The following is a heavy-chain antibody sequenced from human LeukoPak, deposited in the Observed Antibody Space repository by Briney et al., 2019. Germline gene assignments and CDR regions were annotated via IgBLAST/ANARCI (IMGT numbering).Heavy chain of an antibody. CDR1: GGTFSSYA. CDR3: ATVRYYDTPGDSDYFDY. D-gene: IGHD3-22*01. V-gene: IGHV1-69*06. Sequence: ASVNVSCRASGGTFSSYAISWVRQAPGQGLEWMGGIIPIFGTANYAQKFQGRVTMTEDTSTDTAYMDLSSLRSEDTAVYYCATVRYYDTPGDSDYFDYWGQGTLVTVSS. CDR2: IIPIFGTA. J-gene: IGHJ4*02.